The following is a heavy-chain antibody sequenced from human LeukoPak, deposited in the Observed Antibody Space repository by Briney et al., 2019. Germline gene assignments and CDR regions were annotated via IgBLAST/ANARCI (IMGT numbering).Heavy chain of an antibody. CDR2: IYYSGST. V-gene: IGHV4-59*01. CDR3: ARGGQDFDF. Sequence: TSSETLSLTCTVSGGFIIDYYWTWIRQSPGKGLDWIGYIYYSGSTKYNPSLKSRVTISVDTSKNQFSLKLTSVTAADTAVYYCARGGQDFDFWGQGALVTVSS. J-gene: IGHJ4*02. CDR1: GGFIIDYY. D-gene: IGHD3-16*01.